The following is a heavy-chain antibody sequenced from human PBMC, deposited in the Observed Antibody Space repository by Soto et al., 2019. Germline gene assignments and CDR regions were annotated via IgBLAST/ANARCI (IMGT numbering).Heavy chain of an antibody. Sequence: SETLSLTCTVSGGSISSYYWSWIRQPPGKGLEWIGYIYYSGSTNYNPSLKSRVTISVDTSKNQFSLKLSSVTAADTAVYYCARRSLNYYMDVWGKGTTVTVSS. J-gene: IGHJ6*03. CDR2: IYYSGST. CDR3: ARRSLNYYMDV. CDR1: GGSISSYY. V-gene: IGHV4-59*08.